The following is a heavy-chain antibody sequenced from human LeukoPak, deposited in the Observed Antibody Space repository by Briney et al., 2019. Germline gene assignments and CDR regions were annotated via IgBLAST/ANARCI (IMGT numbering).Heavy chain of an antibody. CDR2: FDPEDGET. J-gene: IGHJ3*02. V-gene: IGHV1-24*01. CDR1: GYTLTELS. D-gene: IGHD3-22*01. Sequence: ASVKVSCKVSGYTLTELSMHWVRQAPGKGLEWMGRFDPEDGETIYAQKFQGRVTMTADTSTDTAYMELTSLRPEDTAVYFCATFVPDSDSSDFYIHAFHIWGRGTMVTVSS. CDR3: ATFVPDSDSSDFYIHAFHI.